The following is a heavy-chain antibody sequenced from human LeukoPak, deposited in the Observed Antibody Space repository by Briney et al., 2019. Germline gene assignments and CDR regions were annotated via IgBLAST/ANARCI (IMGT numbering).Heavy chain of an antibody. Sequence: GGSLRLSCAASGLTFSSRGMHWVRQAPGKGLEWVALIWYDGSDKYYADSVRGRFTITRDNAKNMLYLQMNSLGVEDTAVYYCTADGCGGTCYFDHWGQGALVTVSS. CDR2: IWYDGSDK. J-gene: IGHJ4*02. CDR3: TADGCGGTCYFDH. V-gene: IGHV3-33*01. CDR1: GLTFSSRG. D-gene: IGHD2-15*01.